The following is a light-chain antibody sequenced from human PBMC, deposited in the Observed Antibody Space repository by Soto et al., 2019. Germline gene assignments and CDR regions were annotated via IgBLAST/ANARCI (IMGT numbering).Light chain of an antibody. CDR2: DAS. CDR3: QQSYNSPLT. CDR1: QSVSSY. Sequence: EIVLTQSPAALSVSPGERATLSCRASQSVSSYLAWYQQKPGQAPRLLIYDASNRATGIPARFSGSGSGTDFTLTISSLEPEDFGTYFCQQSYNSPLTFGQGTKVDIK. J-gene: IGKJ1*01. V-gene: IGKV3-11*01.